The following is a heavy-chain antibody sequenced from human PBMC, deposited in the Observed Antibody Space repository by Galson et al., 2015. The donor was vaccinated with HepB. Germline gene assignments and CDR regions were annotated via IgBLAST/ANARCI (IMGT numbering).Heavy chain of an antibody. CDR3: AKGGYCSSSSCYNWFDP. J-gene: IGHJ5*02. CDR1: GFIFRTSF. D-gene: IGHD2-2*02. CDR2: VSGSGNTT. V-gene: IGHV3-23*01. Sequence: SLRLSCAASGFIFRTSFMSWVRQAPGKGLEWVSAVSGSGNTTYYADSVKGRFTISRDNSKNTLYLQMSSLRVEDTAVYYCAKGGYCSSSSCYNWFDPWGQGTLVTVSS.